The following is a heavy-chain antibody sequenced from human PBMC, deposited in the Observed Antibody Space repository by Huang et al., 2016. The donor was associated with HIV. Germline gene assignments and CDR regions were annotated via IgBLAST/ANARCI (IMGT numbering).Heavy chain of an antibody. V-gene: IGHV3-30*18. CDR1: FD. D-gene: IGHD3-10*01. CDR2: VSNDGSQT. J-gene: IGHJ6*03. CDR3: AKKAYYGSGSYYYYYYYIDV. Sequence: FDMHWVRQAPGKGLEVVAVVSNDGSQTDYTDSVRGRFTVSRDNSNNTLHLEMNSLRAEDTAVYYCAKKAYYGSGSYYYYYYYIDVWGKGTTVTVSS.